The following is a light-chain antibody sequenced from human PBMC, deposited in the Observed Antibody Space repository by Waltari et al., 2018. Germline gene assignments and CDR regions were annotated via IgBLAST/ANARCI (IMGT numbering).Light chain of an antibody. V-gene: IGLV1-44*01. CDR2: TNA. Sequence: QSVLAQPPPVSGPPGQRVTIFCSGGSSNIGVNVVNWYQHLPGTSPRLLIFTNAQRPSGVPDRCAGSKSGTSASLAISGLQSEDEGHYYCAVWDDNLSGVVFGAGTQVTVL. CDR1: SSNIGVNV. J-gene: IGLJ1*01. CDR3: AVWDDNLSGVV.